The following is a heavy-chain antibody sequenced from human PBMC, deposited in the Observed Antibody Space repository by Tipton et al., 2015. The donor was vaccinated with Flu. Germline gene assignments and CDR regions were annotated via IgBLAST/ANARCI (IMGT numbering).Heavy chain of an antibody. CDR3: ARDGTRPGLAVALADALDI. V-gene: IGHV1-18*01. J-gene: IGHJ3*02. CDR2: IGASNGDT. Sequence: QLVQSGAEVKRPGASVKVSCKAFGYTFPNYGISWVRQAPGQGLEWMGWIGASNGDTKYAQKFQGRVTMTTDTSTNTVYMEVRSLGSDDTAVFYCARDGTRPGLAVALADALDIWGQGTMVTVSS. CDR1: GYTFPNYG. D-gene: IGHD6-19*01.